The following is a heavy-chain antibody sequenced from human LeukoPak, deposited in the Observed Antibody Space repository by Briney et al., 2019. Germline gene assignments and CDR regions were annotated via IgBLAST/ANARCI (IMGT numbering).Heavy chain of an antibody. CDR2: ISAGGGST. D-gene: IGHD2-15*01. V-gene: IGHV3-23*01. CDR3: AKGTLGYSSGGSCYSGY. J-gene: IGHJ4*02. Sequence: GGSLRLSCAASGFTFSSYAMIWVRQAPGKGLEWVSVISAGGGSTDFADSVKGRFTVSRDNSKNTLYLQMSSLRAEDTAVYYCAKGTLGYSSGGSCYSGYWGQGTLVTVSS. CDR1: GFTFSSYA.